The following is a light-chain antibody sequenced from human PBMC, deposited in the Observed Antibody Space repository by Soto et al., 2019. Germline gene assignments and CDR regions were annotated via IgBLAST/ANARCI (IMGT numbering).Light chain of an antibody. CDR3: SSYAGSDTLV. CDR2: HVS. Sequence: QSALTQPASVSGSPGQSITISCTGTSGDVGAYNFVSWYQQHPGKAPKLIVYHVSDRPSGFSSRFSGSKSGNSASLTISGLHAEDEADYYCSSYAGSDTLVFRTGTKVPVL. V-gene: IGLV2-14*03. J-gene: IGLJ1*01. CDR1: SGDVGAYNF.